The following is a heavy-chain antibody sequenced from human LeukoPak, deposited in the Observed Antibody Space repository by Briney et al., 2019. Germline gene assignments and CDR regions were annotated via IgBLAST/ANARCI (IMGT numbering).Heavy chain of an antibody. Sequence: GASQRLSCAASGFTFSSYGMSWVRQAPGKGLEWVSAISGSGGSTHYAVSVKGRSTISRDDFKNTMYLQMNSLRAEDTAVYYCAKGGSCGSWASIDYWGQGTPVTVSS. CDR3: AKGGSCGSWASIDY. J-gene: IGHJ4*02. CDR1: GFTFSSYG. V-gene: IGHV3-23*01. D-gene: IGHD2-15*01. CDR2: ISGSGGST.